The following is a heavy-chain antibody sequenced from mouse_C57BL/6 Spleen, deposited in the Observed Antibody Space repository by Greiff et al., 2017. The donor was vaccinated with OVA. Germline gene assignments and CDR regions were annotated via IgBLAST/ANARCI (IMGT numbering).Heavy chain of an antibody. CDR1: GFTFSDYG. CDR3: ARPYDGYYVGYFDV. D-gene: IGHD2-3*01. V-gene: IGHV5-17*01. CDR2: ISSGSSTI. J-gene: IGHJ1*03. Sequence: DVQLVESGGGLVKPGGSLKLSCAASGFTFSDYGMHWVRQAPEKGLEWVAYISSGSSTIYYADTVKGRFTISRDNAKNTLFLQMTSLRSEDTAMYDCARPYDGYYVGYFDVWGTGTTVTVSS.